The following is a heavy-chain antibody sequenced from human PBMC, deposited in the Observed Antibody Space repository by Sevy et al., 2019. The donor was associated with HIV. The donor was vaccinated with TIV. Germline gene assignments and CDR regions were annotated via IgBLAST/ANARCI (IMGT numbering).Heavy chain of an antibody. CDR1: GFTFSSYG. J-gene: IGHJ6*02. D-gene: IGHD4-17*01. Sequence: GESLKISCAASGFTFSSYGMHWVRQAPGKGLEWVAVIWYDGSNKYYADSVKGRFTVSRDNFKNTLFLQMNSLTTEDTAVYYCARPRANYVDHYFFYAMDVWGQGTTVTVSS. V-gene: IGHV3-33*01. CDR2: IWYDGSNK. CDR3: ARPRANYVDHYFFYAMDV.